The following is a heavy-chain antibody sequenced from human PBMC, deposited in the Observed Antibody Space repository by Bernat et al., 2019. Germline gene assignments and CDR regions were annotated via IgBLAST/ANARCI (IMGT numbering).Heavy chain of an antibody. CDR2: INAGNGNT. Sequence: QVQLVQSGAEVKKPGASVKVSCKASGYTFTSYAMHWVRQAPGQRLEWMGWINAGNGNTKYSQKFQGRVTITRDTSASTAYMELSSLRSEDTAVYYCARDWVWIAAAGNNWFDPWGQGTLVTVSS. V-gene: IGHV1-3*01. J-gene: IGHJ5*02. CDR1: GYTFTSYA. D-gene: IGHD6-13*01. CDR3: ARDWVWIAAAGNNWFDP.